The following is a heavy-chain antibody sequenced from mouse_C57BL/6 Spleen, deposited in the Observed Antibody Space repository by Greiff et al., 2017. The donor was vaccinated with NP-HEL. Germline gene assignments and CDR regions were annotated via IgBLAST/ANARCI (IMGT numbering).Heavy chain of an antibody. D-gene: IGHD2-1*01. J-gene: IGHJ1*03. Sequence: EVQLVESGPELVKPGASVKMSCKASGYTFTDYNMHWVKQSHGKSLEWIGYINPNNGGTSYNQKFKGKATLTVNKSSSTAYMELRSLTSEDSAVYYCARWGDGINWYFDVWGTGTTVTVSS. CDR3: ARWGDGINWYFDV. V-gene: IGHV1-22*01. CDR1: GYTFTDYN. CDR2: INPNNGGT.